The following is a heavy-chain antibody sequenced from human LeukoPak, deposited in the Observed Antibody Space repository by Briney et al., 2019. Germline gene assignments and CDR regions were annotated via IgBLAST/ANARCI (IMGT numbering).Heavy chain of an antibody. Sequence: ASVKVSCKASGYTFTNYAISWVRQAPGQGLEWMGRISGYNGNTNYAQKIQGRVTMTTDTSTNTAYMELRSLRSDDTAVYYCARVGTLGYCSGGSCYSGSFDYWGQGTLVTVSS. J-gene: IGHJ4*02. CDR1: GYTFTNYA. CDR3: ARVGTLGYCSGGSCYSGSFDY. V-gene: IGHV1-18*01. D-gene: IGHD2-15*01. CDR2: ISGYNGNT.